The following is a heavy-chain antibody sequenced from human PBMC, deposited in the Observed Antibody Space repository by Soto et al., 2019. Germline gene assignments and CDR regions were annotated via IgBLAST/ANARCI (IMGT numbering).Heavy chain of an antibody. J-gene: IGHJ4*02. CDR2: IYYSGST. CDR1: GGSISSYY. Sequence: SETLSLTCTVSGGSISSYYWSWTRQPPGKGLEWIGYIYYSGSTNYNPSLKSRVTISVDTSKNQFSLKLSSVTAADTAVYYCARGYSSSWHYFDYWGQGTLVTVSS. D-gene: IGHD6-13*01. CDR3: ARGYSSSWHYFDY. V-gene: IGHV4-59*01.